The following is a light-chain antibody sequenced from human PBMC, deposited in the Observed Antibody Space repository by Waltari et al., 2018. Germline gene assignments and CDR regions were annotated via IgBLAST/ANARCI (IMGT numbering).Light chain of an antibody. J-gene: IGKJ4*01. V-gene: IGKV3-20*01. CDR3: QQYDISPLT. CDR1: QTIRTTY. Sequence: EIVLTQSPATLYLSQGEGATLSCRTSQTIRTTYLAWYQQKPGQAPTLLIYGTFSRATGIPDRFTGSGSGTDFSLTISSLEPEDFATYYCQQYDISPLTFGGGTKVEIK. CDR2: GTF.